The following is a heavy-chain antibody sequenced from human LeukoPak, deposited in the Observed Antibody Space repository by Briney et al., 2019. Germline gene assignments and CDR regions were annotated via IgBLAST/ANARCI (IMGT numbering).Heavy chain of an antibody. D-gene: IGHD1-26*01. CDR1: RGSISGYY. Sequence: SETLSLTCTVSRGSISGYYWCWIRQPPGNGLEWMGNIHYSGRTNYKPSLKSRVTISVDTSKNQFSLKLSSVTAADTAVYYCARVGWELRGGFDYWGQGILVTASS. J-gene: IGHJ4*02. V-gene: IGHV4-59*12. CDR3: ARVGWELRGGFDY. CDR2: IHYSGRT.